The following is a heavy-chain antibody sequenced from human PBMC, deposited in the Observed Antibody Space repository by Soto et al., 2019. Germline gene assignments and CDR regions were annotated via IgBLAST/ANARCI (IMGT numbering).Heavy chain of an antibody. CDR1: GDSVSSNSAA. D-gene: IGHD6-19*01. Sequence: SPTLSLTCAISGDSVSSNSAAWNWIRQSPSRSLEWLGRTYYRSKWYNDYAVSVKSRITINPDTSKNQFSLQLNSVTPEDTAVYYCARDSSSGLYYYYYYGMDVWGQGTTVTVSS. J-gene: IGHJ6*02. CDR3: ARDSSSGLYYYYYYGMDV. V-gene: IGHV6-1*01. CDR2: TYYRSKWYN.